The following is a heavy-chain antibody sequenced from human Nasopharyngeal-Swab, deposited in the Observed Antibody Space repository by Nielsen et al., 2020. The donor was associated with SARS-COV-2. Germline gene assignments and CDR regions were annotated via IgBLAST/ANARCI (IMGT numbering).Heavy chain of an antibody. J-gene: IGHJ3*02. CDR2: ISWNSDNT. Sequence: GGSLRLSCAASGLNFDNYAMHWVRQIPGKGLEWVSAISWNSDNTGYAGSVKGRFTISRDNAKNSVFLQMNSLTPEDTALYYCVKDTDAVVTRALDIWGRGTMVTVSS. V-gene: IGHV3-9*01. D-gene: IGHD4-23*01. CDR1: GLNFDNYA. CDR3: VKDTDAVVTRALDI.